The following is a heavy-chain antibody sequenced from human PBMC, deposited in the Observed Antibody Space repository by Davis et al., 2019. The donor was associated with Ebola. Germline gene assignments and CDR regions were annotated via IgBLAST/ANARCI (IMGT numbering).Heavy chain of an antibody. Sequence: SFSSYWMSWVRQPPRKGLEWIGSIYYSGITYYNPSLKSRVTISVDTSKNQFSLELRSVTAADTAVYYCARDLPGGDWYFDLWGRGTLVTVSS. CDR2: IYYSGIT. D-gene: IGHD1-14*01. CDR1: SFSSYW. V-gene: IGHV4-39*02. J-gene: IGHJ2*01. CDR3: ARDLPGGDWYFDL.